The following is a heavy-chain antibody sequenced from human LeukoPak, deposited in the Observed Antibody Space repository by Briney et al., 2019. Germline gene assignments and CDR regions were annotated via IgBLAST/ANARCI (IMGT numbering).Heavy chain of an antibody. D-gene: IGHD1-14*01. CDR2: MFYSGTT. V-gene: IGHV4-59*08. CDR3: ARHDNYPGFGRGFDP. Sequence: SETLSLTCAVYGGSFSGYYWSWIRQPPGRGLEWIGYMFYSGTTSYNPSLKSRVTLSTDTSKNHFSLKLSSETAADTGVYYCARHDNYPGFGRGFDPWGQGFLVTVTS. J-gene: IGHJ5*02. CDR1: GGSFSGYY.